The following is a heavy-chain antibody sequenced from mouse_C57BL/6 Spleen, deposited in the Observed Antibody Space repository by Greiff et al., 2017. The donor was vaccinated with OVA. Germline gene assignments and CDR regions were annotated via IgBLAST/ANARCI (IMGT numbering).Heavy chain of an antibody. CDR3: ARDSIHAMDY. J-gene: IGHJ4*01. D-gene: IGHD2-10*02. CDR2: INYDGSST. Sequence: EVKLVESEGGLVQPGSSMKLSCTASGFTFSDYYMAWVRQVPEKGLEWVANINYDGSSTYYLDSLKSRFIISRDNAKNILYLQMSSLKSEDTATYYCARDSIHAMDYWGQGTSVTVSS. V-gene: IGHV5-16*01. CDR1: GFTFSDYY.